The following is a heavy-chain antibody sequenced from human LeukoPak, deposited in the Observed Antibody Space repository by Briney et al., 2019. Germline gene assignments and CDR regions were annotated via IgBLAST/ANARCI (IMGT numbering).Heavy chain of an antibody. Sequence: SETLSLTCTVSGGSITTYYWSWIRQPPGKGLEWIGYNYYTGSSNYNPSLKSRVTLSVDTSKNQFSLKLSSVTAADTAVYYCAKYDTSGNYMDVWGKGTTVTVSS. V-gene: IGHV4-59*01. CDR1: GGSITTYY. CDR2: NYYTGSS. D-gene: IGHD3-22*01. CDR3: AKYDTSGNYMDV. J-gene: IGHJ6*03.